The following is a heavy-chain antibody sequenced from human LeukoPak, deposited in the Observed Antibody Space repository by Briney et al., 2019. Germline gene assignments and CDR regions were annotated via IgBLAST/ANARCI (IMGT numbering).Heavy chain of an antibody. CDR3: AIPPSLVVPAAKQNLDC. V-gene: IGHV3-23*01. CDR1: GFTFYDYA. J-gene: IGHJ4*02. Sequence: GESLRLSCAASGFTFYDYAMSWVRQAPGKGLEWVSGISGSGSNTYYAEPVKGRFNISRDSSTKTLYLQMNSLRVEDTAVYYCAIPPSLVVPAAKQNLDCWGQGTLVTVSS. CDR2: ISGSGSNT. D-gene: IGHD2-2*01.